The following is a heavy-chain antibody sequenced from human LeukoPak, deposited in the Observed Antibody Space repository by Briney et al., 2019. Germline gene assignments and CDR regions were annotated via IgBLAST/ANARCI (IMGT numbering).Heavy chain of an antibody. CDR3: ARDYYDSGGFFDY. J-gene: IGHJ4*02. V-gene: IGHV3-21*01. D-gene: IGHD3-22*01. CDR2: ISSSSRYI. CDR1: GFTFSSYS. Sequence: GGSLRLSCAASGFTFSSYSMNWVRQATGKGLEWVSSISSSSRYIYYADSVKGRFTISRDNAKNSLYLQMNSLRAEDTAVYYCARDYYDSGGFFDYWGQGTLVTVSS.